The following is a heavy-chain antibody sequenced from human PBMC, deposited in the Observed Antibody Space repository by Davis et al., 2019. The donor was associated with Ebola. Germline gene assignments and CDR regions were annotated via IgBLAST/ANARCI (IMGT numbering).Heavy chain of an antibody. J-gene: IGHJ3*02. D-gene: IGHD2-8*02. CDR1: GDNVSGNSGG. CDR3: ATDPPLVGVSGVHAFRM. V-gene: IGHV6-1*01. CDR2: TYYNSKWYN. Sequence: HSQTLSLTCAISGDNVSGNSGGWNWIRQSPSRGLEWLGRTYYNSKWYNDYAVSVKGRITINPDTSKNQFSLQLNSVTPEDTALYYCATDPPLVGVSGVHAFRMWGQGTMVTVSS.